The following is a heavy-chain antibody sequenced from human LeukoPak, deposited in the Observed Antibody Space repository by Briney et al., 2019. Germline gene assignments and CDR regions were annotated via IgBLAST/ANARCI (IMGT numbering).Heavy chain of an antibody. V-gene: IGHV4-39*07. CDR2: IYHSGST. CDR3: ARVKTTMIVATRAFDI. CDR1: GGSISSGGYY. Sequence: SETLSLTCTVSGGSISSGGYYWSWIRQPPGKGLEWIGEIYHSGSTNSNPSLKSRVTISVDTSKNQFSLKLSSVTAADTAVYYCARVKTTMIVATRAFDIWGQGTMVTVSS. D-gene: IGHD3-22*01. J-gene: IGHJ3*02.